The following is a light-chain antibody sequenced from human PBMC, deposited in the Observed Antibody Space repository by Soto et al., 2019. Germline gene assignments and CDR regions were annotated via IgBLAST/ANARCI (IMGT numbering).Light chain of an antibody. Sequence: DIQITQSPSSLSASVGDRATITCLSSQSISSYLNWYQHKPGKAPSLLIYAATTLQSGVPSRFSGSGSGTDFTLTISSLQPEDFATYYCQQSYSNPRTFGQGTKVDIK. J-gene: IGKJ1*01. CDR2: AAT. CDR3: QQSYSNPRT. V-gene: IGKV1-39*01. CDR1: QSISSY.